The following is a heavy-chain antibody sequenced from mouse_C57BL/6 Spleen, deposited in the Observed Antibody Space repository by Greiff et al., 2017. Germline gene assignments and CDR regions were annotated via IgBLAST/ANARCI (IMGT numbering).Heavy chain of an antibody. Sequence: QVQLQQPGAELVKPGASVKLSCKASGYTFTSYWMHWVKQRPGQGLEWIGMIHPNSGSTNYNQKFKGKATLTVDKSSSTAYMQLSGLTSEGTAVYYGALIYYGNFYAMDYWGQGTSVTGSS. CDR3: ALIYYGNFYAMDY. CDR1: GYTFTSYW. V-gene: IGHV1-64*01. CDR2: IHPNSGST. D-gene: IGHD2-1*01. J-gene: IGHJ4*01.